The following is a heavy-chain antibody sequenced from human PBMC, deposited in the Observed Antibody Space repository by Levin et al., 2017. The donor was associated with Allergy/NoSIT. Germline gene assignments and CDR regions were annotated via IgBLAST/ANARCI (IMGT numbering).Heavy chain of an antibody. CDR3: ARFMSSTNTFDY. CDR2: IKQLGSEK. CDR1: GFTFSSYW. J-gene: IGHJ4*02. D-gene: IGHD5/OR15-5a*01. V-gene: IGHV3-7*01. Sequence: LSLTCAASGFTFSSYWMSWVRPAPGKGLEWVASIKQLGSEKYYVDSVKGRFTISRDNAKNSLYLQMSSLRVEDTAVYYCARFMSSTNTFDYWGQGTLVTVSS.